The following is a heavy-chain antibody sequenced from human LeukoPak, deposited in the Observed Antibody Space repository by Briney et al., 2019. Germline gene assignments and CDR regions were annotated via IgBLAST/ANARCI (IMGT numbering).Heavy chain of an antibody. CDR1: VYTFTGYY. CDR3: TRPLNVGFDY. J-gene: IGHJ4*02. D-gene: IGHD1-1*01. V-gene: IGHV1-2*02. CDR2: INPNSGGT. Sequence: ASVTVSCTASVYTFTGYYMHWVRQAPGQGLEWMGWINPNSGGTNYAQKFQGRVTMTRDTSISTAYMELSRLRSDDTAVYYCTRPLNVGFDYWGQGTLVTVSS.